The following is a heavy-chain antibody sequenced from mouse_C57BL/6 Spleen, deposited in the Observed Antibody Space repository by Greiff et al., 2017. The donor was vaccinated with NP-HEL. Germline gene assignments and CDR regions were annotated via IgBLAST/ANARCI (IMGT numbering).Heavy chain of an antibody. CDR1: GYSITSGYY. CDR2: ISYDGSN. J-gene: IGHJ4*01. CDR3: ARGASGTGYYAMDY. V-gene: IGHV3-6*01. D-gene: IGHD4-1*01. Sequence: EVQLKESGPGLVKPSQSLSLTCSVTGYSITSGYYWNWIRQFPGNKLEWMGYISYDGSNNYNPSLKNRISITRDTYKNQFFLKLNSVTTEDTATYYCARGASGTGYYAMDYWGQGTSVTVSS.